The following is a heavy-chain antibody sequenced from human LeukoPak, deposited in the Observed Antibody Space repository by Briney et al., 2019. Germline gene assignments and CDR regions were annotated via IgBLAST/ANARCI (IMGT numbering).Heavy chain of an antibody. CDR3: ARHYHSWIHLWSFGN. CDR1: GGSISSSSYY. D-gene: IGHD5-18*01. CDR2: IYDSGST. J-gene: IGHJ4*02. V-gene: IGHV4-39*01. Sequence: SETLSLTCTVAGGSISSSSYYWGWIRQPPGKGLEWIGSIYDSGSTYYSPSLKSRVTISVDTSKNQFSLKLSSVTAADTAVYYCARHYHSWIHLWSFGNWGQGILVTVSS.